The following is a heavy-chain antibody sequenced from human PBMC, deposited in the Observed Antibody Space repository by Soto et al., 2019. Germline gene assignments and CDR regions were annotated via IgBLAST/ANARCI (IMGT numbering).Heavy chain of an antibody. V-gene: IGHV2-70*01. Sequence: SGPTLVNPTQTLTLTCSFSGFSLSTSGMSVTWIRQPPGKALEWLALIDWDDDKYYSTSLKTRLTISKDTSKNQVVLTMTNMDPVDTATYYCGRSPTVAPLMFDSWGQGILVTVSS. CDR3: GRSPTVAPLMFDS. CDR1: GFSLSTSGMS. J-gene: IGHJ4*02. D-gene: IGHD4-17*01. CDR2: IDWDDDK.